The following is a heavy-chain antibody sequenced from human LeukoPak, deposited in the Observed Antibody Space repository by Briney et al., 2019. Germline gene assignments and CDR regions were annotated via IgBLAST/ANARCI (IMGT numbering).Heavy chain of an antibody. Sequence: PGTSLRLSCAASGFTFSNHDLHWVRQAPGQGLEWKTGISTDGSYKSHAGSVKGRFTISRDNSKNTLYLQMNSLRAEDTAVYYRARETGSPGAFDIWGQGAMVTVSS. CDR2: ISTDGSYK. J-gene: IGHJ3*02. CDR1: GFTFSNHD. D-gene: IGHD1-26*01. CDR3: ARETGSPGAFDI. V-gene: IGHV3-30-3*01.